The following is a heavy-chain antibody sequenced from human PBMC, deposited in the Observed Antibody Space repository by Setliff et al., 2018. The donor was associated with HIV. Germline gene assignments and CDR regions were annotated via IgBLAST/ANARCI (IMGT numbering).Heavy chain of an antibody. J-gene: IGHJ4*02. V-gene: IGHV4-39*07. Sequence: SETLSLTCTVSGGSITSSSYCWGWVRQPPGKGLEWIGSVCYSGSTYYSGRTYSSPSLKSRVTISVDTSKNQLSLKLRSVTAADTAVYYCAWGVAAAGLWGQGTLVTVSS. CDR3: AWGVAAAGL. CDR2: VCYSGST. D-gene: IGHD6-13*01. CDR1: GGSITSSSYC.